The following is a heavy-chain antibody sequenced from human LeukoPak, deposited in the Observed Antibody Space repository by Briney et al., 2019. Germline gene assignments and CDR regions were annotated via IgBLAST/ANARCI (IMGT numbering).Heavy chain of an antibody. J-gene: IGHJ4*02. D-gene: IGHD6-19*01. Sequence: GGSLRLSCAASGFTFSSYSMNWVRQAPGKGLEWVSSISSSSSYIYYADSVKGRFTISRDNAKNSLYLQMNSLRDEDTAVHYCAREPPGSSGWYPRPVDYWGQGTLVTVSS. V-gene: IGHV3-21*01. CDR1: GFTFSSYS. CDR3: AREPPGSSGWYPRPVDY. CDR2: ISSSSSYI.